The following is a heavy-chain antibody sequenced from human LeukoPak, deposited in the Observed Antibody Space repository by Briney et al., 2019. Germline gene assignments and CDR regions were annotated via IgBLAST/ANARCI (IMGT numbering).Heavy chain of an antibody. J-gene: IGHJ4*02. CDR1: GGAFSSYA. Sequence: GASVKVSCKAAGGAFSSYAFSWVRQAPGQGLEWMGGLIPMFRTPNYAQKFLGRVTITTDESTSTAYMELASLGADDTAVYYCARDWTGTAWQLDYWGQGTLVTVSS. D-gene: IGHD1-1*01. CDR3: ARDWTGTAWQLDY. CDR2: LIPMFRTP. V-gene: IGHV1-69*05.